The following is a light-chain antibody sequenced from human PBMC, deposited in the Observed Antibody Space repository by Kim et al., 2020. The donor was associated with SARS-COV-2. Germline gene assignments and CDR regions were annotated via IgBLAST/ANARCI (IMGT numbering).Light chain of an antibody. V-gene: IGLV1-51*01. Sequence: QSVLTQPPSVSEAPGQKVTISCSGSSPNIASNYVSLYQQLPGTAPKLLIYDNSERPSGIPDRFSGSKSGASAALDITGLQTGDEADYYCATWDFSLSAGVFGGATHLTVL. CDR3: ATWDFSLSAGV. CDR2: DNS. J-gene: IGLJ3*02. CDR1: SPNIASNY.